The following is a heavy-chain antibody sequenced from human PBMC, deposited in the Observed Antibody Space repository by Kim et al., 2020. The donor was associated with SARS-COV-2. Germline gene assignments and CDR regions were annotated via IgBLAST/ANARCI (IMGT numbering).Heavy chain of an antibody. CDR3: ARDGRFLNWFDP. J-gene: IGHJ5*02. Sequence: SETLSLTCAVYGGSFSGYYWSWIRQPPGKGLEWIGEINHSGSTNYNPSLKSRVTISVDTSKNQFSLKLSSVTAADTAVYFCARDGRFLNWFDPWGQGTLVTVSS. CDR2: INHSGST. V-gene: IGHV4-34*01. CDR1: GGSFSGYY.